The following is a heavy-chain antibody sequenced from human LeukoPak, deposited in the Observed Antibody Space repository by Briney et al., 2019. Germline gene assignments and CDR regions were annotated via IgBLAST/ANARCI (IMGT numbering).Heavy chain of an antibody. CDR1: ARTFITYA. Sequence: SVNVSYKASARTFITYAISGVRQAPGQGLEWMGGFIPIFGTANYAPKFQGRVTITEDESTSTAYMELSSLRSEDTAVYYCARGYYYDSSGFPSPYYFDYWGQGTLVTVSS. J-gene: IGHJ4*02. V-gene: IGHV1-69*13. CDR2: FIPIFGTA. CDR3: ARGYYYDSSGFPSPYYFDY. D-gene: IGHD3-22*01.